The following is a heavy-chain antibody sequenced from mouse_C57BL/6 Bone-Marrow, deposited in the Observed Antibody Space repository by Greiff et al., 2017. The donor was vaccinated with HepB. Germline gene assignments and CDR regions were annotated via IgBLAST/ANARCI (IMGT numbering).Heavy chain of an antibody. V-gene: IGHV1-54*01. CDR3: ARDWDVNYFDY. CDR1: GYAFTNYL. CDR2: INPGSGGT. J-gene: IGHJ2*01. D-gene: IGHD4-1*01. Sequence: QVQLQQSGAELVRPGTSVKVSCKASGYAFTNYLLEWVKQRPGQGLEWIGVINPGSGGTNYNEKFKGKATLTADKSSSTAYMQLSSLTSEDSAVYFCARDWDVNYFDYWGQGTTLTVSS.